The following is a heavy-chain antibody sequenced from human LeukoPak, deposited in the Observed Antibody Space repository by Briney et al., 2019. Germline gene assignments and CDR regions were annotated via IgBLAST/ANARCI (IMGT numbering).Heavy chain of an antibody. J-gene: IGHJ2*01. Sequence: PSETLSLTCTVSGGSISSGGYYWTWIRQHPGKGLEWTGYIYDSGSTYYNPSLKSRLTLSIDTSYNQFSLELTSVTAADTAVYYCARGGRGSGSDYSYFDLWGRGTLVTVSS. D-gene: IGHD3-10*01. CDR3: ARGGRGSGSDYSYFDL. V-gene: IGHV4-31*03. CDR1: GGSISSGGYY. CDR2: IYDSGST.